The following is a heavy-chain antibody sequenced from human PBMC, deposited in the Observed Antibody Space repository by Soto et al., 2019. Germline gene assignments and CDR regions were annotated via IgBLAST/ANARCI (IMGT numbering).Heavy chain of an antibody. CDR3: ARTLDDTVYYYYGMDV. V-gene: IGHV5-51*01. J-gene: IGHJ6*02. Sequence: GESLKISCKGSGYSFTSYWIGWVRQMPGKGLEWMGIIYPGDSDTRYSPSFQGQVTISADKSISTAYLQWSSLKASDTAMYYCARTLDDTVYYYYGMDVWGQGTTVTVSS. CDR1: GYSFTSYW. D-gene: IGHD4-17*01. CDR2: IYPGDSDT.